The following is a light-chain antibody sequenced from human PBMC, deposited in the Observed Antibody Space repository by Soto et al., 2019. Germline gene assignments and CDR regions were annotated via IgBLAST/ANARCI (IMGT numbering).Light chain of an antibody. Sequence: QSVLTQPPSASGTPGQRVTISCSGSRSNIGRDTVNWYQHLPGTAPKLLISYNNQRPSGVPDRFSGSKSGTSASLAISGLQSEDEADYYCATWDDSLSAWVFGGGTQLTVL. CDR3: ATWDDSLSAWV. J-gene: IGLJ3*02. CDR1: RSNIGRDT. CDR2: YNN. V-gene: IGLV1-44*01.